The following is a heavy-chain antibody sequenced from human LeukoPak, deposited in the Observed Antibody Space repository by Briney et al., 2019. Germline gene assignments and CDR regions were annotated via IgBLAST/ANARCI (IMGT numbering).Heavy chain of an antibody. CDR3: ARGRMYNWRAVDY. D-gene: IGHD1-20*01. CDR1: GYSFTSYD. V-gene: IGHV1-8*01. Sequence: ASVKVSCKASGYSFTSYDINWVRQATGQGLEWMGWMNPNSGNTGYAQRFQGRVTITRNTSISTAYMELSSLRSEDTAVYYCARGRMYNWRAVDYWGQGTLVTASS. CDR2: MNPNSGNT. J-gene: IGHJ4*02.